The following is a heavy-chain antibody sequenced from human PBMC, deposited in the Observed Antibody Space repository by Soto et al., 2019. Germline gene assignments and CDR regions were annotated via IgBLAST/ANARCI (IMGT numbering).Heavy chain of an antibody. J-gene: IGHJ4*02. CDR3: ARPGSSGYSDDY. CDR1: GGTFSSYA. Sequence: SVKVSCKASGGTFSSYAISWVRQAPGQGLEWMGGIIPIFGTANYAQKFQGRVTITADESTSTAYMELSSLRSEDTAVYYCARPGSSGYSDDYWGQGTLVTVPS. CDR2: IIPIFGTA. V-gene: IGHV1-69*13. D-gene: IGHD3-22*01.